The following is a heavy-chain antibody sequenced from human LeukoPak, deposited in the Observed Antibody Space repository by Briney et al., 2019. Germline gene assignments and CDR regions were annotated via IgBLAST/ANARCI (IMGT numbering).Heavy chain of an antibody. CDR3: ARGSRDGYTIGP. D-gene: IGHD5-24*01. V-gene: IGHV1-46*01. CDR1: GYTFTSYY. Sequence: GASVTVSCRASGYTFTSYYMHWVRQAPGQGLEWMGIINPSGGSTSYAQKFRGRVTMTRDTSTSTVYMELSSLRSEDTAVYYCARGSRDGYTIGPWGQGTLVTVSS. CDR2: INPSGGST. J-gene: IGHJ5*02.